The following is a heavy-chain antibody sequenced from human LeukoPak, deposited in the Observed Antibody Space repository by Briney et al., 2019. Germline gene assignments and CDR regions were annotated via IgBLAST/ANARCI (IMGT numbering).Heavy chain of an antibody. V-gene: IGHV4-39*01. Sequence: SETLSLTCTVSGVSISSSNSYWGWIRQPPGKGLEWIGSIYYSGNTYYNASLKSRVTISIDTSKNQISLRLTSVTATDTAMYYCARQTGSGLFTLPGGQGTLVTVSS. CDR2: IYYSGNT. D-gene: IGHD3/OR15-3a*01. J-gene: IGHJ4*02. CDR1: GVSISSSNSY. CDR3: ARQTGSGLFTLP.